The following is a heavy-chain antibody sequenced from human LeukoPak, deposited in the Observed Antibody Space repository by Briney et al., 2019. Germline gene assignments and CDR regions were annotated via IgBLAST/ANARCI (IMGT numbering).Heavy chain of an antibody. D-gene: IGHD3-16*01. V-gene: IGHV3-11*01. CDR2: ISSSGSTI. Sequence: PGGSLRLSCAASGFTFSDYYMSWIRQAPGKGLEWVSYISSSGSTIYYADSVKGRFTISRDNAKNSLYLQMNSLRAEDTAVYYCAKSEDVTQELDYWGQGTLVTVSS. J-gene: IGHJ4*02. CDR3: AKSEDVTQELDY. CDR1: GFTFSDYY.